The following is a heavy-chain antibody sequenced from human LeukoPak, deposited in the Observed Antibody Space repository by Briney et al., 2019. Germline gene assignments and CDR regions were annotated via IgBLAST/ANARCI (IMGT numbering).Heavy chain of an antibody. D-gene: IGHD6-13*01. Sequence: GGSLRLSCAASGYTFSSYAMHWVRQAPGKGLEWVAVISYDGSNKYYADSVKGRFTISRDNSKNTLYLQMNSLRAKDTAVYYCAREYSLYSSSWYLVGYWGQGTLVTVSS. CDR2: ISYDGSNK. J-gene: IGHJ4*02. V-gene: IGHV3-30-3*01. CDR3: AREYSLYSSSWYLVGY. CDR1: GYTFSSYA.